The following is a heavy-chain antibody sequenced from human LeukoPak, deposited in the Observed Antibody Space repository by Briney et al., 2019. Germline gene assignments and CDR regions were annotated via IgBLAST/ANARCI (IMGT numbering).Heavy chain of an antibody. Sequence: GGSLRLSCAASGFTFRSYWMSWVRQAPGKGLEWVANINQGGSVKYYVDSVKGRFTTSRDDAKNSLYVQMNSLRAEDTAVYYCARENCGGDCYYDYWGQGTLVTVSS. J-gene: IGHJ4*02. D-gene: IGHD2-21*02. CDR2: INQGGSVK. CDR1: GFTFRSYW. CDR3: ARENCGGDCYYDY. V-gene: IGHV3-7*01.